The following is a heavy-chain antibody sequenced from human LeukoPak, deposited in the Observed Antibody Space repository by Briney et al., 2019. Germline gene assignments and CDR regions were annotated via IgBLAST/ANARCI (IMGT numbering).Heavy chain of an antibody. CDR3: ARNMVRGYDDAFDI. J-gene: IGHJ3*02. CDR2: ISSLSGTI. Sequence: AGGSLRLSCAASGFTFSSYSMNWVRQAPGEGLEWVSYISSLSGTIYYADSVKGRFTISRDNAKNSLYLQMNSLRAEDTAVYFCARNMVRGYDDAFDIWGQGTMVTVSS. D-gene: IGHD3-10*01. CDR1: GFTFSSYS. V-gene: IGHV3-48*01.